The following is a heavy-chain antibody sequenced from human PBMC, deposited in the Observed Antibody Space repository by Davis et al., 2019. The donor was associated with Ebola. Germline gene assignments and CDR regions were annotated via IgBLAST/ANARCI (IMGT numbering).Heavy chain of an antibody. D-gene: IGHD3/OR15-3a*01. V-gene: IGHV3-48*02. CDR3: ARDRFFAFDF. J-gene: IGHJ4*02. CDR2: ITKGSDAI. Sequence: PGGSLRLSCAASGFVFSDFSLHWVRQAPAKRLESITYITKGSDAIHYADSVKGRFTVSRDNAKNSVFLQMSSLRDEDSAVYYCARDRFFAFDFWSQGVHVSVSS. CDR1: GFVFSDFS.